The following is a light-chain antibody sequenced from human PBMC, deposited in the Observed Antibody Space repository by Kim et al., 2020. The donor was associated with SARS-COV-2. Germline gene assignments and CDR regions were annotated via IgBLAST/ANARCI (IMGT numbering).Light chain of an antibody. CDR1: QSISNY. CDR3: QQSYSDVSAYT. CDR2: AAS. V-gene: IGKV1-39*01. J-gene: IGKJ2*01. Sequence: IQMTQSPSSLSASVGDRVTITCRASQSISNYLNWYQQRPGKAPKVLNYAASILQSGVPSRFSGSGSGTDFTLTISSLQPEDFATYYCQQSYSDVSAYTFGQGTKLEIK.